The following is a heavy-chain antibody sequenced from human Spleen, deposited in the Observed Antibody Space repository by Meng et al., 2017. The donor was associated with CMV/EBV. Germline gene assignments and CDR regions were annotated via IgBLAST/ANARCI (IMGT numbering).Heavy chain of an antibody. CDR1: GGSVSSGSYY. CDR2: IYYSGST. J-gene: IGHJ4*02. Sequence: SETLSLTCTVSGGSVSSGSYYWSWIRQPPGKGLEWIGYIYYSGSTNYNPSLKSRVTISVDTSKNQFSLKLSSVTAADTAVYYCARGNLLLPAANWDQGTLVTVSS. V-gene: IGHV4-61*01. D-gene: IGHD1-7*01. CDR3: ARGNLLLPAAN.